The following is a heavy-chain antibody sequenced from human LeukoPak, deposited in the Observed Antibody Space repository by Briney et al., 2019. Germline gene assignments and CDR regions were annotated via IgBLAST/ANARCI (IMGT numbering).Heavy chain of an antibody. CDR2: ISSSGSSI. CDR1: GFTFSSFE. Sequence: GGSLRLSCAVSGFTFSSFEMNWVRQAPGKGLEWVSYISSSGSSIYYADSVKGRFTISRDNAKNSLYLKMNSLGAGDTAVYYCARACGASCYAVDYYNYGMDVWGQGTTVTVSS. CDR3: ARACGASCYAVDYYNYGMDV. D-gene: IGHD2-15*01. J-gene: IGHJ6*02. V-gene: IGHV3-48*03.